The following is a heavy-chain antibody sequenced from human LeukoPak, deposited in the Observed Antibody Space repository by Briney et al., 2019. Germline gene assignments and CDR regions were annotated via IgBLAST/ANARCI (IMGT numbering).Heavy chain of an antibody. CDR2: ISGSGGST. V-gene: IGHV3-23*01. CDR3: AKSPYSGSYYGVRYNWFDP. Sequence: GGSLRLSCAASGFTFSSYAMSWVRQAPGKGLEWVSAISGSGGSTYYADSGKGRFTISRDNSKNTLYLQMNSLRAEDTAVYYCAKSPYSGSYYGVRYNWFDPWGQGTLVTVSS. CDR1: GFTFSSYA. D-gene: IGHD1-26*01. J-gene: IGHJ5*02.